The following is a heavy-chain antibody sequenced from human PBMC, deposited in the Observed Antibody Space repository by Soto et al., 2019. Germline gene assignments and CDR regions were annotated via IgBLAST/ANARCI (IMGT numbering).Heavy chain of an antibody. CDR3: ATQGLPNYYYSGMDV. CDR2: IIPIFGTA. J-gene: IGHJ6*02. CDR1: GGTFSSYA. Sequence: QVQLVQSGAEVKKPGSSVKVSCKASGGTFSSYAISWVRQAPGQGLEWMGGIIPIFGTANYAQKFQGRVTITADEATSTAYRELSSLRSEDTAVYYCATQGLPNYYYSGMDVWGQGTTVTVSS. D-gene: IGHD5-18*01. V-gene: IGHV1-69*12.